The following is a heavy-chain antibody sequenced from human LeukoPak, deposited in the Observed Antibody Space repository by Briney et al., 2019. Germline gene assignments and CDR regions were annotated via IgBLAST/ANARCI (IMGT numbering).Heavy chain of an antibody. J-gene: IGHJ4*02. CDR2: ISYDGSNK. D-gene: IGHD6-13*01. V-gene: IGHV3-30*18. CDR1: GFTFINYW. CDR3: AKDKYSSSWYYFDY. Sequence: GGSLRLSCAASGFTFINYWMSWVRQAPGKGLEWVAVISYDGSNKYYADSVKGRFTISRDNSKNTLYLQMNSLRAEDTAVYYCAKDKYSSSWYYFDYWGQGTLVTVSS.